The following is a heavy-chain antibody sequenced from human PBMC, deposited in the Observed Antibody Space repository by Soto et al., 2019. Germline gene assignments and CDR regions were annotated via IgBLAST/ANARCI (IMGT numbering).Heavy chain of an antibody. J-gene: IGHJ3*02. Sequence: ALVKGAWKTSCYTIPSYGIIWVRQKKRQGLEWMGWISAYNGNTNYAQKLQGRVTMTTDTSTSTAYMELRSLRSDDTAVYYCARTVEVTIVATTERAFDIWGQGTMVTVSS. CDR1: CYTIPSYG. CDR2: ISAYNGNT. CDR3: ARTVEVTIVATTERAFDI. D-gene: IGHD5-12*01. V-gene: IGHV1-18*01.